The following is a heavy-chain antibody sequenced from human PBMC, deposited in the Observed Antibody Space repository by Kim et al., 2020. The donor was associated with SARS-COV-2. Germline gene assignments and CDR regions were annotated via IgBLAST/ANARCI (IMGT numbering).Heavy chain of an antibody. CDR3: ASHYDSSGFDAFDI. V-gene: IGHV5-10-1*01. Sequence: TPSFQGHVTISAEKSISTAYLQWSSLKASDTAMYYCASHYDSSGFDAFDIWGQGTMVTVSS. D-gene: IGHD3-22*01. J-gene: IGHJ3*02.